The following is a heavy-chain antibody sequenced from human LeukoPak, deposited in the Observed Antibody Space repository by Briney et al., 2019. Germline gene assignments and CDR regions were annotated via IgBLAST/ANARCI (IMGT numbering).Heavy chain of an antibody. CDR3: ASLGARGMLRDY. CDR1: GFTFSSYA. Sequence: GRSLRLSCAASGFTFSSYAMHWVRQAPGKGLEWVAVISYDGSNQYYADSVKGRFTISRDNSKNTLYLQMNSLRAEDTAVYYCASLGARGMLRDYWGQGTLVTVSS. V-gene: IGHV3-30-3*01. CDR2: ISYDGSNQ. J-gene: IGHJ4*02. D-gene: IGHD3-10*01.